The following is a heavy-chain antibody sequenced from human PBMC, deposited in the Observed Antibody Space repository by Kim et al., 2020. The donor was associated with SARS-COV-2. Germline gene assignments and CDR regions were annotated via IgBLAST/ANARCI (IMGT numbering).Heavy chain of an antibody. CDR3: ARDVGPAADKPPYYYYYYGMDV. Sequence: SETLSLTCTVSGGSISSGDYYWSWIRQPPGKGLEWIGYIYYSGSTYYNPSLKSRVTISVDTSKNQFSLKLSSVTAADTAVYYCARDVGPAADKPPYYYYYYGMDVWGQGTTVTVSS. J-gene: IGHJ6*02. D-gene: IGHD2-2*01. CDR1: GGSISSGDYY. CDR2: IYYSGST. V-gene: IGHV4-30-4*01.